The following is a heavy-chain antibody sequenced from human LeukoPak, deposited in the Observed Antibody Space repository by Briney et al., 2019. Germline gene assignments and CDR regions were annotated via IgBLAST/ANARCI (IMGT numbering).Heavy chain of an antibody. J-gene: IGHJ4*02. CDR2: FDPEDGET. V-gene: IGHV1-24*01. CDR1: GYTFTSYG. D-gene: IGHD3-22*01. Sequence: ASVKVSCKASGYTFTSYGISWVRQAPGKGLEWMGGFDPEDGETIYAQKFQGRVTMTEDTSTDTAYMELSSLRSEDTAVYYCATDDRGYYDSIGYLYFDYWGQGTLVTVSS. CDR3: ATDDRGYYDSIGYLYFDY.